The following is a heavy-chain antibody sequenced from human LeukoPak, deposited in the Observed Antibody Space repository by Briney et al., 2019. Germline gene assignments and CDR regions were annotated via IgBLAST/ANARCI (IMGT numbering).Heavy chain of an antibody. CDR2: ITGSGGRT. J-gene: IGHJ2*01. D-gene: IGHD5-18*01. Sequence: PGGSLRLSCEVSGFTFSTYGMSWVRQAPGKGLEWVSAITGSGGRTYYADSVKGRFTISRDNSKNTLYLQMNSLRAEDTAVYYCAKDTASSWWYFDLWGRGTLVTVSS. V-gene: IGHV3-23*01. CDR3: AKDTASSWWYFDL. CDR1: GFTFSTYG.